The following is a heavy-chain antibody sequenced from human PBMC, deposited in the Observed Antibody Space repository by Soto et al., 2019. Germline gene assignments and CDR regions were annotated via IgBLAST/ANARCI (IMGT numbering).Heavy chain of an antibody. Sequence: GGSLRLSCAASGFTFSTYAMHWVRQAPGKGLEWVAVIAYDGGNKYYADSVKGRFTISRDNSKNTLFLQMNSLRPEDTALYYCARDRNVYSNWSPGLFDPWGQGSLVTVSS. CDR2: IAYDGGNK. CDR1: GFTFSTYA. V-gene: IGHV3-30-3*01. J-gene: IGHJ5*02. D-gene: IGHD4-4*01. CDR3: ARDRNVYSNWSPGLFDP.